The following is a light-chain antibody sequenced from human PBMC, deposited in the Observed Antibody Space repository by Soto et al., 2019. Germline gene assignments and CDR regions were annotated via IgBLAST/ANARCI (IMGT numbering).Light chain of an antibody. V-gene: IGLV2-14*01. CDR3: SSYTSISTLGV. Sequence: QSALTQPASVSGSPGQSITISCTGTSSDVGGYNYVSWYQQHPGKAPKLMIYEVSNWPSGVSNRFSGSKSGNTASLTISGLQAEDEADYYCSSYTSISTLGVFGGGTKLTVL. CDR2: EVS. CDR1: SSDVGGYNY. J-gene: IGLJ2*01.